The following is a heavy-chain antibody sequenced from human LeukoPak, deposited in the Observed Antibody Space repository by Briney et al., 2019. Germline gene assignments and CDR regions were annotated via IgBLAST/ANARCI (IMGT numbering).Heavy chain of an antibody. V-gene: IGHV3-30-3*01. CDR1: GFTFSSYA. Sequence: TGGSLRLSCAAPGFTFSSYAMHWVRQAPGKGLEWVAVISYDGSNKYYADSVKGRFTISRDNSKNTLYLQMNSLRAEDTAVYYCAREALTPGLLYGMDVWGQGTTVTVSS. J-gene: IGHJ6*02. CDR3: AREALTPGLLYGMDV. D-gene: IGHD4-23*01. CDR2: ISYDGSNK.